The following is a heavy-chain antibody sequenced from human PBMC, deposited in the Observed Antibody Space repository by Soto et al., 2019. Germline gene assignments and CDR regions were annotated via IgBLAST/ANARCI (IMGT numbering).Heavy chain of an antibody. J-gene: IGHJ3*02. D-gene: IGHD2-15*01. CDR3: ARSKRVANAFGI. CDR1: GFTFSSYS. Sequence: GGSLRLSCAASGFTFSSYSMNWVRQAPGKGLEWVSSISSSSSYIYYADSVKGRFTISRDNAKNSLYLQMNSLRAEDTAVYYCARSKRVANAFGIWGQGTMVTGSS. CDR2: ISSSSSYI. V-gene: IGHV3-21*01.